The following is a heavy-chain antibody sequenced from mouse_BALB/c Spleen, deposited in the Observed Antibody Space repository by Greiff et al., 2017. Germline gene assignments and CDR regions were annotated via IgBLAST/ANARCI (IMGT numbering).Heavy chain of an antibody. V-gene: IGHV2-9-2*01. D-gene: IGHD2-4*01. CDR2: IWTGGGT. J-gene: IGHJ3*01. CDR1: GFSLTSYD. Sequence: QVQLQQSGPGLVAPSQSLSITCTVSGFSLTSYDISWIRQPPGKGLEWLGVIWTGGGTNYNSAFMSRLSISKDNSKSQVFLKMNSLQTDDTAIYYCVRAYYDYEVWFAYWGQGTLVTVSA. CDR3: VRAYYDYEVWFAY.